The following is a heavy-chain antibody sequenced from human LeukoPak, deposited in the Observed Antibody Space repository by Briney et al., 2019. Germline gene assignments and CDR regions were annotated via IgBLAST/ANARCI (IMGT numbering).Heavy chain of an antibody. J-gene: IGHJ6*03. CDR1: GFTFSSYW. CDR3: ARDSFGAKDYYYYMDV. Sequence: GGSLRLSRAASGFTFSSYWMSWVRQAPGKGLEWVANIKQDGSEKYYVDSVKGRFTISRDNAKNSLYLQMNSLRAEDTAVYYCARDSFGAKDYYYYMDVWGKGTTVTVSS. D-gene: IGHD3-16*01. V-gene: IGHV3-7*01. CDR2: IKQDGSEK.